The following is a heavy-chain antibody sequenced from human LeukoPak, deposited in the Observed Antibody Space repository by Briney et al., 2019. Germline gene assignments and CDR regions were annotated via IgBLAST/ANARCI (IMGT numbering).Heavy chain of an antibody. CDR1: GGSISSYY. CDR2: IYYSGST. V-gene: IGHV4-59*12. CDR3: ARELIVAWYFDY. J-gene: IGHJ4*02. D-gene: IGHD5-12*01. Sequence: SETLSLTCTVSGGSISSYYWSWIRQPPGKGLEWIGYIYYSGSTNYNPSLKSRVTISVDTSKNQFSLKLSSVTAADTAVYYCARELIVAWYFDYWGQGTLVTVSS.